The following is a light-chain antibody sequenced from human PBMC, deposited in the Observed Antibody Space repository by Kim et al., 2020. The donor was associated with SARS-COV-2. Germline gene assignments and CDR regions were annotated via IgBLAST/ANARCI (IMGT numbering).Light chain of an antibody. CDR2: QDS. V-gene: IGLV3-1*01. CDR1: KLGDKY. CDR3: QAWDSSTEV. Sequence: VSPGQTASITCSGDKLGDKYACWYQQKPGQSPVLVIYQDSKRPSGIPERFSGSNSGNTASLTISGTQAMDEADYYCQAWDSSTEVFGGGTQLTVL. J-gene: IGLJ3*02.